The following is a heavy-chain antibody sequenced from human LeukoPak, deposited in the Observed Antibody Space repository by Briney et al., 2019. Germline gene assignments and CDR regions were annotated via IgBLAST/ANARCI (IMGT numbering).Heavy chain of an antibody. CDR2: INHSGST. D-gene: IGHD3-10*01. V-gene: IGHV4-34*01. Sequence: SETLSLTCAVYGGSFSGYYWSWIRQPPGKGLEWIGEINHSGSTNYNPSLKSRVTISVDTSKNQFSLKLSSVTAADTAVYYCARAVGYGSGSSRSTVPCWGQGTLVTVSS. CDR1: GGSFSGYY. J-gene: IGHJ4*02. CDR3: ARAVGYGSGSSRSTVPC.